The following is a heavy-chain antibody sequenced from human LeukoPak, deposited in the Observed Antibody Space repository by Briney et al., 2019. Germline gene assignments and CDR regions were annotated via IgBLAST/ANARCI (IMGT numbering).Heavy chain of an antibody. Sequence: PSQTLSLTCTVSGGSISSGSYYWSWIRQPAGKGLEWIGRIYTSGSTNYNPSLKSRVTISVDTSKNQFSLKLSSVTAADTAVYYCAREIDYGGISDYWGQGTLVTVSS. CDR2: IYTSGST. D-gene: IGHD4-23*01. CDR1: GGSISSGSYY. V-gene: IGHV4-61*02. CDR3: AREIDYGGISDY. J-gene: IGHJ4*02.